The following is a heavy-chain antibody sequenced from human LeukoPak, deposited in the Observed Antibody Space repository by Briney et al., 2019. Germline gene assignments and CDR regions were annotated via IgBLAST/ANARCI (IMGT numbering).Heavy chain of an antibody. CDR2: ISSSSSYI. CDR3: ARGGEWGDYVFLDY. D-gene: IGHD4-17*01. J-gene: IGHJ4*02. V-gene: IGHV3-21*01. CDR1: GFTFSSYS. Sequence: GGSLRLSCAASGFTFSSYSMNWVRQAPGKGLEWVSSISSSSSYIYYADSVKGRFTISRDNAKNSLYLQMNSLRAEDTAVYYCARGGEWGDYVFLDYWGQGTLVTVSS.